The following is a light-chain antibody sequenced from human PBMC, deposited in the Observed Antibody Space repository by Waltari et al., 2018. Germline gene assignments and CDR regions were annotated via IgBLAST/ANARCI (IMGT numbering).Light chain of an antibody. Sequence: QSVLTQPPSVSGAPGQRVTISCTGSWSNIGAGYDVRWYQQLPGKAPTLLVYGVNTRPPGVPDRFFGSKSGTSASLAIPGLQPEDEADYYCQSYDTSLGVVFGGGTKLTVL. CDR1: WSNIGAGYD. J-gene: IGLJ2*01. V-gene: IGLV1-40*01. CDR2: GVN. CDR3: QSYDTSLGVV.